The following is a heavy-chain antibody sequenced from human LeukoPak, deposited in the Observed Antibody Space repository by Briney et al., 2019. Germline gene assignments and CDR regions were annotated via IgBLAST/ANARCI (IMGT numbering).Heavy chain of an antibody. D-gene: IGHD5-18*01. V-gene: IGHV3-48*01. J-gene: IGHJ4*02. CDR1: GFTVSAYA. Sequence: GGSLRLSCAASGFTVSAYAMAWVRQAPGKGLEWVSYISSSSNTIYYADSVKGRFTISRDNAKNSLYLQMNSLRAEDTAVYYCARVGIQLCVDYWGQGTLVTVSS. CDR3: ARVGIQLCVDY. CDR2: ISSSSNTI.